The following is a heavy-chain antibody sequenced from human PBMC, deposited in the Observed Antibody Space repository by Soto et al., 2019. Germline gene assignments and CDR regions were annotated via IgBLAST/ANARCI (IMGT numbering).Heavy chain of an antibody. J-gene: IGHJ3*02. Sequence: QVQLQESGPGLVKPSQTLSLTCTVSGGSISSGGYYWSWIRQHPGKGLEWIGYIYYRGSTYYNPSHKSRVTVSVDTSKNQFSLKLSSVTAADTAVYYCARDGDYSGDAFDIWGQGTMVTVSS. CDR1: GGSISSGGYY. V-gene: IGHV4-31*03. CDR2: IYYRGST. D-gene: IGHD4-17*01. CDR3: ARDGDYSGDAFDI.